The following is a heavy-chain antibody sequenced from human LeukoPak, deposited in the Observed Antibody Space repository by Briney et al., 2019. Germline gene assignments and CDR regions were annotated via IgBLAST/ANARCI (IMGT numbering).Heavy chain of an antibody. Sequence: GGSLRLSCAASGFTFSSYGMHWVRQAPGKGLEWVAVIWYDGSNKYYADSEKGRFTISRDNSKNTLYLQMNSLRAEDTAVYYCAKDLNDFWSGYLFDYWGQGTLVTVSS. CDR1: GFTFSSYG. V-gene: IGHV3-33*06. CDR2: IWYDGSNK. CDR3: AKDLNDFWSGYLFDY. J-gene: IGHJ4*02. D-gene: IGHD3-3*01.